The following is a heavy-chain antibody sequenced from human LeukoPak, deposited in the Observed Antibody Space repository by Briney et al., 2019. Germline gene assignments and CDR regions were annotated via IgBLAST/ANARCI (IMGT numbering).Heavy chain of an antibody. J-gene: IGHJ4*02. Sequence: GGSLRLSCAASGFTFSSYSMNWVRQAPGKGLEWVSYISSSSSTIYYADSVKGRFTISRDNSESTLYLQMNNLRAEDTAVYYCAKDTRLYCSSTSCHSFDYWGQGTLVTVSS. V-gene: IGHV3-48*01. CDR2: ISSSSSTI. D-gene: IGHD2-2*01. CDR1: GFTFSSYS. CDR3: AKDTRLYCSSTSCHSFDY.